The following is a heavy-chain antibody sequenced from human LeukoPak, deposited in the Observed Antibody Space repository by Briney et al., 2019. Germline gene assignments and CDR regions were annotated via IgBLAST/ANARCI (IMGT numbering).Heavy chain of an antibody. CDR3: ARDPRRYCSGGSCPNYRNWFDP. V-gene: IGHV1-18*01. CDR2: ISAYNGNT. CDR1: GYTFTSYG. D-gene: IGHD2-15*01. Sequence: ASVKVSCMASGYTFTSYGISWVRQAPGQGLEWMGWISAYNGNTNYAQKLQGRVTMTTDTSTSTAYMELRSLRSDDTAVYYCARDPRRYCSGGSCPNYRNWFDPWGQGTLVTVSS. J-gene: IGHJ5*02.